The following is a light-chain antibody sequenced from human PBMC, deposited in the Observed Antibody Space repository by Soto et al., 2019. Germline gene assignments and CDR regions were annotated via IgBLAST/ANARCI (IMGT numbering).Light chain of an antibody. CDR3: SSYAGINNGVV. V-gene: IGLV2-8*01. Sequence: QSVLTQPPSASGSPGPSVTISCPGTSSEVGGYNYVSWYQQHPGKAPKLMIYEVSKRPSGVPDRFSGSKSGNTASLTVSGLQAEDEADYYCSSYAGINNGVVFGGGTKGTVL. CDR2: EVS. CDR1: SSEVGGYNY. J-gene: IGLJ2*01.